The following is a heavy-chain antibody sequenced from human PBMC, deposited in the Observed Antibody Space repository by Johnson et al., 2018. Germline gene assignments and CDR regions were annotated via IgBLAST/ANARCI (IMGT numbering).Heavy chain of an antibody. V-gene: IGHV3-7*03. Sequence: VQLVQSGGGLVKPGGSLRLSCAASGFIFSDYYINWIRQAPGKGLEWVANIKQDGSEKYYVDSVKGLFTISRDNAKNSLYLQMNSLRAEDTAVYYCARWGTPGDAFDIWCQGTMVTVSS. D-gene: IGHD3-16*01. CDR2: IKQDGSEK. CDR1: GFIFSDYY. CDR3: ARWGTPGDAFDI. J-gene: IGHJ3*02.